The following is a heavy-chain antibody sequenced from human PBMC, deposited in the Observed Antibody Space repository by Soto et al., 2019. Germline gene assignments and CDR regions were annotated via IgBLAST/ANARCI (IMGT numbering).Heavy chain of an antibody. V-gene: IGHV3-23*01. Sequence: EVQLLESGGDLVQPGRSLRLSCAASGFTFSGYAMSWVRQAPGKGLEWVSVIHGGGNRAYYADSVKGRFTISRDNSKNTRYLQMSGLRGEDTAVYYCAKNWGRVTASWHFDYWGQGTLVTVSS. CDR1: GFTFSGYA. CDR2: IHGGGNRA. CDR3: AKNWGRVTASWHFDY. D-gene: IGHD2-21*02. J-gene: IGHJ4*02.